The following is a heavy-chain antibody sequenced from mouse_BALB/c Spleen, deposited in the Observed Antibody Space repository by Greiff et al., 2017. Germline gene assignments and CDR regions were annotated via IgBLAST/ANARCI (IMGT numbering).Heavy chain of an antibody. Sequence: VQLQQSGAELVRPGSSVKISCKASGYAFSSYWMNWVKQRPGQGLEWIGQIYPGDGDTNYNGKFKGKATLTADKSSSTAYMQLSSLTSEDSAVYFFARGGFYSFDYWGQGTTLTVSS. CDR3: ARGGFYSFDY. V-gene: IGHV1-80*01. CDR1: GYAFSSYW. J-gene: IGHJ2*01. CDR2: IYPGDGDT.